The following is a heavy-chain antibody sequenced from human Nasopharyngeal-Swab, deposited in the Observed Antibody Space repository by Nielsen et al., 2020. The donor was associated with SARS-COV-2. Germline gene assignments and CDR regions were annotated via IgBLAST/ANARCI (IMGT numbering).Heavy chain of an antibody. D-gene: IGHD6-25*01. Sequence: GGSLRLSCAASGFTFSSYSMHWVRQAPGGEFEYVAAISPDGGGAYYGRSVKGRFTISRDNSKNTVDLQMGTLSSEDMAVYYCARATLPSGAYYMDVWGKGTTVTVSS. CDR1: GFTFSSYS. J-gene: IGHJ6*03. CDR2: ISPDGGGA. CDR3: ARATLPSGAYYMDV. V-gene: IGHV3-64*01.